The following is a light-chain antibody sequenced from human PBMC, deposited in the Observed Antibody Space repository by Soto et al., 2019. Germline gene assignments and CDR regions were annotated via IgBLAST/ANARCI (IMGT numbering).Light chain of an antibody. CDR1: QSIGSN. J-gene: IGKJ4*01. CDR3: QQYNNWRPLT. Sequence: EIVMTQSPATLSVSPGERATLSCRASQSIGSNLAWYQQKPGQAPRLLIYGASTRATGIPARISGSGSGTAFSITTISMLSEDFAVSYCQQYNNWRPLTFGEGTKVEIK. V-gene: IGKV3-15*01. CDR2: GAS.